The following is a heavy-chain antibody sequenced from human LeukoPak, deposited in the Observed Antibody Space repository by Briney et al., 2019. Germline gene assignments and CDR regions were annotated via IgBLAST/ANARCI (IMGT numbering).Heavy chain of an antibody. CDR3: ARSPSYYYDSSGYYYAPFGY. CDR1: GYSFTSYW. D-gene: IGHD3-22*01. CDR2: IDPSDSYT. V-gene: IGHV5-10-1*01. J-gene: IGHJ4*02. Sequence: GESLKISCKGSGYSFTSYWISWVRQMPGKGLEWMGRIDPSDSYTNYSPSFQGHVTISAVKSISTAYLQWSSLKASDTAMYYCARSPSYYYDSSGYYYAPFGYWGQGTLVTVSS.